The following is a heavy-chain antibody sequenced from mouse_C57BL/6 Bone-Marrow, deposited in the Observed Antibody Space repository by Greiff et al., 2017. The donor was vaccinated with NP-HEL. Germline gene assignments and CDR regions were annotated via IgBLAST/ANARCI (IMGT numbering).Heavy chain of an antibody. CDR3: ARRNYYGSSYLYAMDY. V-gene: IGHV5-6*02. CDR1: GFTFSSYG. Sequence: EVKLVESGGDLVKPGGSLKLSCAASGFTFSSYGMSWVRQTPDKRLEWVATISSGGSYTYYPDSVKGRFTISRDNAKNTLYLQMSSRKSEDTAMYYCARRNYYGSSYLYAMDYWGQGTSVTVSS. CDR2: ISSGGSYT. J-gene: IGHJ4*01. D-gene: IGHD1-1*01.